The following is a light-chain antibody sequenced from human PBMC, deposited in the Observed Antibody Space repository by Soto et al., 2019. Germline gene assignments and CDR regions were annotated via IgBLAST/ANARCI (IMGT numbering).Light chain of an antibody. Sequence: EMVLTQSPATLSVSPGERVTLSCRASQNLHSFLNWYQQRPGQAPRPLIYDGSKRAAGVPDRISGDGSGTDYTLTISSLEPEDFAVYYCQQRTRWPMPFGQGTRLEIK. V-gene: IGKV3-11*01. J-gene: IGKJ5*01. CDR1: QNLHSF. CDR2: DGS. CDR3: QQRTRWPMP.